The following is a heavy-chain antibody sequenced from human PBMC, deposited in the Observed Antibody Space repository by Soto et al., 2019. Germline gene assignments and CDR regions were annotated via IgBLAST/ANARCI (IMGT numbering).Heavy chain of an antibody. Sequence: EVQLLESGGGLVQPGGSLRLSCAASGFTFSSYAMSWVRQAPGKGLEWVSIIGVGGGDRYYPESVKGRFTISRDNSRDRLYLEIKRLRDEDTAVYYCARVRFGELVWGQGTLVTVSS. V-gene: IGHV3-23*01. D-gene: IGHD3-10*01. CDR1: GFTFSSYA. CDR2: IGVGGGDR. CDR3: ARVRFGELV. J-gene: IGHJ4*02.